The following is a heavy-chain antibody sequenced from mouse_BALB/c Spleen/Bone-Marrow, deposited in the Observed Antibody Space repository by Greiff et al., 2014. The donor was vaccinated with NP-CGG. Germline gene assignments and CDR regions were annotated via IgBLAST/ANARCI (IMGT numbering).Heavy chain of an antibody. V-gene: IGHV1-9*01. CDR3: ASRYDTMDY. Sequence: QVQLQQSGAELMKPGASVKISCKATGYTFSSYWIEWVKQRPGHGLVWIGEILPGSGSIKYNEKFKGKATFTADTSSNTAYMQLSSLTSEDSAVYYCASRYDTMDYWGQGTSVTVSS. J-gene: IGHJ4*01. CDR1: GYTFSSYW. CDR2: ILPGSGSI.